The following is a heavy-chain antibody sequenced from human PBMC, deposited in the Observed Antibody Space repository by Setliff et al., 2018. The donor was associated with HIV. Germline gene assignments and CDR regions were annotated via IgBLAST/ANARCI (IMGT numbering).Heavy chain of an antibody. Sequence: GESLKISCKGSGYNFANYWIGWVRQMPGKGLEWMAIIYPGDSDTRYSPSFRGQVNISADKSINTASLKLSSMTAADTAVYYCARGGEGEFLWFGNFSYYIDYWGQGTLVTVSS. CDR1: GYNFANYW. D-gene: IGHD3-10*01. CDR2: IYPGDSDT. CDR3: ARGGEGEFLWFGNFSYYIDY. J-gene: IGHJ4*02. V-gene: IGHV5-51*01.